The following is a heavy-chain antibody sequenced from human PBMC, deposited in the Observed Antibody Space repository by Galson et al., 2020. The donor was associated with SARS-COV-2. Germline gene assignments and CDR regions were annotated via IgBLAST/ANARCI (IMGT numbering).Heavy chain of an antibody. D-gene: IGHD6-13*01. CDR1: GFTLSTYA. V-gene: IGHV3-23*01. J-gene: IGHJ4*02. Sequence: GGSLRLSCAASGFTLSTYAMSWVRQAPGKGLEWVSSISSSGGSTFYAASVKGRFTISRDNSKNTLYLQMSSLRADDSAVYYCAKDRYEPATGVFDYWGQGTLVTVSS. CDR2: ISSSGGST. CDR3: AKDRYEPATGVFDY.